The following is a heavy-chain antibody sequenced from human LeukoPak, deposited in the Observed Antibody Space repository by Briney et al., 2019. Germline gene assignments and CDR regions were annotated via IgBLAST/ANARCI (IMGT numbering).Heavy chain of an antibody. CDR1: GGTFSSYA. CDR2: LIPLFGTP. CDR3: AHATQRLPTIMIDAFDI. J-gene: IGHJ3*02. D-gene: IGHD5-24*01. Sequence: SVKVSCKASGGTFSSYAISWVRQAPGQGLEWVGRLIPLFGTPNYAQKFQGKVTITADESTSTFYMDLSGLRSEDTAVYYCAHATQRLPTIMIDAFDIWGQGTRVTVSS. V-gene: IGHV1-69*13.